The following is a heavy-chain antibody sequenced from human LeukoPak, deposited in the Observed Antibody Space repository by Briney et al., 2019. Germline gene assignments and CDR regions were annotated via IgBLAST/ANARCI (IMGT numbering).Heavy chain of an antibody. CDR1: GYTFTTYS. D-gene: IGHD4-17*01. Sequence: GGSLRLSCAASGYTFTTYSMSWVRQAPGKGLEWVSAISGSGGSTYYADSVKGRFTISRDNSKNTLYLQMNSLRAEDTAVYYCAKDRGDYRFDYWGQGTLVTVSS. V-gene: IGHV3-23*01. J-gene: IGHJ4*02. CDR3: AKDRGDYRFDY. CDR2: ISGSGGST.